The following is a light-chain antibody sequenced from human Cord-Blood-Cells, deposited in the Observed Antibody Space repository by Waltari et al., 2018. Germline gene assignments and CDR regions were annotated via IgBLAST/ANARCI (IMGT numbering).Light chain of an antibody. CDR3: QAWDSSTAV. Sequence: SYELTQPPSVSVSPGQTASITCSGDKLGDKSACWYQQKPGQSPVLVIYQDSKRPSGIPERFSGSNSGNPATLTISGTQAMDEADYYCQAWDSSTAVFGGGTKLTVL. J-gene: IGLJ3*02. V-gene: IGLV3-1*01. CDR1: KLGDKS. CDR2: QDS.